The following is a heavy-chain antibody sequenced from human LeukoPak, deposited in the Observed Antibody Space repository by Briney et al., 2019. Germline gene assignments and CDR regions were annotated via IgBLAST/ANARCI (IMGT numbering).Heavy chain of an antibody. Sequence: EASVKVSCKASGYTFTSYYMHWVRQAPGQGLEWMGIINPSGGSTSYAQKFQGRVTMTRDTSTNTVYMELSSLRSEDTAVYYCARALPVAPRRGRGWFDPWGQGTLVTVSS. CDR2: INPSGGST. CDR1: GYTFTSYY. V-gene: IGHV1-46*01. J-gene: IGHJ5*02. D-gene: IGHD6-19*01. CDR3: ARALPVAPRRGRGWFDP.